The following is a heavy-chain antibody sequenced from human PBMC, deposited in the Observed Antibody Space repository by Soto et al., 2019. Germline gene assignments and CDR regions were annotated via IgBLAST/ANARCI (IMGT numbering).Heavy chain of an antibody. CDR2: IYSDGSK. J-gene: IGHJ4*02. D-gene: IGHD1-1*01. CDR3: ARGSRNAFDY. CDR1: GFTVSSNY. V-gene: IGHV3-53*01. Sequence: GGSLRLSCAASGFTVSSNYMIWVRQAPGKGLEWVSVIYSDGSKYYADSVKGRFTISRDNSKNTLYLQINSLRAGGTAEYYCARGSRNAFDYWGQGTLVTVSS.